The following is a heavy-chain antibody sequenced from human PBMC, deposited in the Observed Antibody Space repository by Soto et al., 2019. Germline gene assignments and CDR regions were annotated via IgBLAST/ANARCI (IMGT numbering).Heavy chain of an antibody. V-gene: IGHV4-34*01. D-gene: IGHD3-16*02. CDR2: INHSGST. Sequence: PSETLSLTCAVYGGSFSGYYWSWIRQPPGKWLEWIGEINHSGSTNYNPSLKSRVTISVDTSKNQFSLKLSSVTAADTAVYYCARGTIIMITFGGVIVPLDDYWGQGXLVTVYS. CDR1: GGSFSGYY. CDR3: ARGTIIMITFGGVIVPLDDY. J-gene: IGHJ4*02.